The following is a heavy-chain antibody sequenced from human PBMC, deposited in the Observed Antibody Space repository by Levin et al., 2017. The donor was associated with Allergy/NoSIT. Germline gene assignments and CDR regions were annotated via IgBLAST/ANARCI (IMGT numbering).Heavy chain of an antibody. V-gene: IGHV3-23*01. CDR3: AKDTVALFDY. CDR2: ISGSGGST. CDR1: GFTFSSYA. Sequence: ETLSLTCAASGFTFSSYAMSWVRQAPGKGLEWVSAISGSGGSTYYADSVKGRFTISRDNSKNTLYLQMNSLRAEDTAVYYCAKDTVALFDYWGQGTLVTVSS. D-gene: IGHD6-19*01. J-gene: IGHJ4*02.